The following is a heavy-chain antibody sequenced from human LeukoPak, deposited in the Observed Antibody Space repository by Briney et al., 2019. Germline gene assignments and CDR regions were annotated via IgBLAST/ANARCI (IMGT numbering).Heavy chain of an antibody. CDR1: GFTFSSYS. Sequence: GGSLRLSCAASGFTFSSYSMNWVRQAPGKGLEWVSYISSSSSTIYYADSVKGRFTISRDNATNSLYLQMNSLRAEDTAVYYCARALNYYYMDVWGKGTTVTVSS. V-gene: IGHV3-48*01. D-gene: IGHD4/OR15-4a*01. J-gene: IGHJ6*03. CDR3: ARALNYYYMDV. CDR2: ISSSSSTI.